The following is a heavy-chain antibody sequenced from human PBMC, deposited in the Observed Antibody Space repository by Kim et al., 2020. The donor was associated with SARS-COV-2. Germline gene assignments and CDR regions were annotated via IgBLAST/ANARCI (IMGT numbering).Heavy chain of an antibody. CDR2: ITPIFGTA. J-gene: IGHJ4*02. CDR3: ASRVGDYFDH. V-gene: IGHV1-69*13. CDR1: GGTFSNYV. Sequence: SVKVSCKASGGTFSNYVINWLRQAPGQGPEWMGGITPIFGTADYAQNFQGRVTVAADESTSTAYMELSNLQFGDTAVYFCASRVGDYFDHWGQGTLLTVSS. D-gene: IGHD1-26*01.